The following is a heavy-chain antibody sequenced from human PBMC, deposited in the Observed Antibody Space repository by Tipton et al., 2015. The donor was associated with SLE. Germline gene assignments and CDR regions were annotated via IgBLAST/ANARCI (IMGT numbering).Heavy chain of an antibody. Sequence: TLSLTCAVYGGSFSGYSWSWIRQSAGKGLEWIGRIYTSGSTNYNPSLKSRVTISVDTSKNQFSLKLSSVTAADTAVYYCATQTGLIYYYYYMDVWGKGTTVTVSS. D-gene: IGHD3-10*01. CDR2: IYTSGST. J-gene: IGHJ6*03. CDR1: GGSFSGYS. V-gene: IGHV4-59*10. CDR3: ATQTGLIYYYYYMDV.